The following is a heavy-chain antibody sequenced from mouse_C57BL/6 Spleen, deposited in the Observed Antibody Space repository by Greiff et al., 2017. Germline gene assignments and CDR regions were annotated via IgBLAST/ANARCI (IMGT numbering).Heavy chain of an antibody. Sequence: QVQLQQSGAELVKPGASVKISCKASGYAFSSYWMNWVKQRPGKGLEWIGQIYPGDGDTNYNGKFKGKATLTADTSSSTAYMQLSRLTSEDSAVYFCARGTTVVEVAYWGQGTTLTVSS. V-gene: IGHV1-80*01. J-gene: IGHJ2*01. CDR3: ARGTTVVEVAY. CDR2: IYPGDGDT. CDR1: GYAFSSYW. D-gene: IGHD1-1*01.